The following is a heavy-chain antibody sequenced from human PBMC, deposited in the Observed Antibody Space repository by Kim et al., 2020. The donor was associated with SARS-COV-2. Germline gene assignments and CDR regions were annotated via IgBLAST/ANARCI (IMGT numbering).Heavy chain of an antibody. D-gene: IGHD3-10*01. V-gene: IGHV3-11*06. CDR1: GFTFSDYY. CDR3: ALGGSGSYYPYDY. CDR2: ISSSSSYT. J-gene: IGHJ4*02. Sequence: GGSLRLSCAASGFTFSDYYMSWIRQAPGKGLEWVSYISSSSSYTNYADSVKGRFTISRDNAKNSLYLQMNSLRAEDTAVYYCALGGSGSYYPYDYWGQGTLVTVSS.